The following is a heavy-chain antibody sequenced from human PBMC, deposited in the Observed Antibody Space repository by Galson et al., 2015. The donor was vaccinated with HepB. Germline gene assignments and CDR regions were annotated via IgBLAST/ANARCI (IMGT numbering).Heavy chain of an antibody. D-gene: IGHD4-17*01. CDR2: IWYDGNNE. V-gene: IGHV3-33*01. Sequence: SLRLSCAASGFTFSGYGMHWVRQAPGKGLEWVAIIWYDGNNEQYADSVKGRFTISRDNSKNTLYLQMNSLRVEDTAVYYCARDFGDYKLNHYALDVLCQGTTVSVSS. CDR1: GFTFSGYG. CDR3: ARDFGDYKLNHYALDV. J-gene: IGHJ6*02.